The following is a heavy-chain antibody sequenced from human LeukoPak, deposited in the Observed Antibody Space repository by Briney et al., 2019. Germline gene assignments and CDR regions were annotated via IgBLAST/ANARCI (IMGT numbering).Heavy chain of an antibody. D-gene: IGHD3-16*01. CDR1: GGSLSSYY. CDR2: IYYSGST. V-gene: IGHV4-59*12. J-gene: IGHJ6*02. Sequence: SETLSLTCTVSGGSLSSYYWSRIRQPPGKGLEWIGYIYYSGSTNYNPSLKSRVTISVDTSKNQSSLKLSSVSAADTAVYYCARLRDPSDPSTYYYYGMDGWGQVTTVTVSS. CDR3: ARLRDPSDPSTYYYYGMDG.